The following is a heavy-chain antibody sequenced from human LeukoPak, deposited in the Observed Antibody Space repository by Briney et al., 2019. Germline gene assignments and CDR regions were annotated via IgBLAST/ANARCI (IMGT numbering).Heavy chain of an antibody. V-gene: IGHV5-51*01. CDR1: GYSFTSYW. J-gene: IGHJ3*02. D-gene: IGHD3-22*01. Sequence: GESLKISCKGSGYSFTSYWIGWVRQMPGKGLEWMGIIYPGDSDTRYSPSFQGQVTISADKSIRTAYLQWSSLKASDTAMYYCASSDYYDSSGYSDAFDIWGQGTMVTVSS. CDR2: IYPGDSDT. CDR3: ASSDYYDSSGYSDAFDI.